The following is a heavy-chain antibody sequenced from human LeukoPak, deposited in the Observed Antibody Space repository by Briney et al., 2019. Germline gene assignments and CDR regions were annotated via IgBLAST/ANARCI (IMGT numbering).Heavy chain of an antibody. J-gene: IGHJ4*02. CDR1: GGSISSYY. V-gene: IGHV4-59*01. CDR3: AREGDDFWSGYYDY. D-gene: IGHD3-3*01. Sequence: SETLSLTCTASGGSISSYYWSWIRQPPGKGLEWIGYIYYSGSTNYNPSLKSRVTISVDTSKNQFSLKLSSVTAADTAVYYCAREGDDFWSGYYDYWGQGTLATVSS. CDR2: IYYSGST.